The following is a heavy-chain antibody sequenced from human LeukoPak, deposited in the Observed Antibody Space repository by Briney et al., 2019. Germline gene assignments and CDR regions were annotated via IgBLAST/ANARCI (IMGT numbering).Heavy chain of an antibody. CDR3: ARGVGLRDSSGYTDAFDI. CDR1: GFTFDDYG. D-gene: IGHD3-22*01. J-gene: IGHJ3*02. CDR2: INWNGGST. V-gene: IGHV3-20*01. Sequence: GGSLRLSCAASGFTFDDYGMSWVRQAPGKGLEWVSGINWNGGSTGYADSVKGRFTISRDNAKNSLYLQMNSLRAEDTALYHCARGVGLRDSSGYTDAFDIWGQGTMVTVPS.